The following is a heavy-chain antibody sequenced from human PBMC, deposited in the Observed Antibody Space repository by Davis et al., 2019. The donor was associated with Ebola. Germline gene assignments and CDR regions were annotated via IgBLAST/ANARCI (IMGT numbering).Heavy chain of an antibody. D-gene: IGHD3-22*01. CDR3: ARVGNYYDSSGYWTGAFDI. Sequence: GESLKISCAASGFTFSSYAMHWVRQAPGKGLEWVAVIWYDGSNKYYADSVKGRFTISRDNSKNTLYLQMNSLRAEDTAVYYCARVGNYYDSSGYWTGAFDIWGQGTMVTVSS. CDR2: IWYDGSNK. V-gene: IGHV3-33*08. J-gene: IGHJ3*02. CDR1: GFTFSSYA.